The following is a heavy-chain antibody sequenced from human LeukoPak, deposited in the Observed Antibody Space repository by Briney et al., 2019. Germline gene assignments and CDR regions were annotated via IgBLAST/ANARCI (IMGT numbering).Heavy chain of an antibody. CDR2: INHSGST. J-gene: IGHJ4*02. V-gene: IGHV4-34*01. D-gene: IGHD6-13*01. CDR1: GGSFSGYY. Sequence: SETLPLTCAVYGGSFSGYYWSWIRQPPGKGLEWIGEINHSGSTNYNPSLKSRVTISVDTSKNQFSLKLSSVTAADTAVYYCASGRQQLVNSYFDYWGQGTLVTVSS. CDR3: ASGRQQLVNSYFDY.